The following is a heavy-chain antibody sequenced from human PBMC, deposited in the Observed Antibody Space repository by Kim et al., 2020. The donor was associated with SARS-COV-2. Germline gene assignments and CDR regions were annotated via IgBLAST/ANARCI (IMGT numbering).Heavy chain of an antibody. CDR1: GASISSTNW. CDR3: VREGVFPRPSDEGSSVDAFDV. V-gene: IGHV4-4*02. J-gene: IGHJ3*01. D-gene: IGHD1-26*01. Sequence: SETLSLTCAASGASISSTNWWNWVRQPPGTGLEWIGEIYHRGTTNYNPSLKSRVTFSVDTSKNQFSLRLSAVTAADTAVYYCVREGVFPRPSDEGSSVDAFDVGGQGTMVTVSA. CDR2: IYHRGTT.